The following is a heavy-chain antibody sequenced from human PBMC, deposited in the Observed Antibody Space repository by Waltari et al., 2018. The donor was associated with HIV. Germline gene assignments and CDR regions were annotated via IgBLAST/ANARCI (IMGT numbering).Heavy chain of an antibody. CDR2: IWYDGSNK. V-gene: IGHV3-33*01. CDR1: GFTFSGYG. J-gene: IGHJ4*02. CDR3: ARDITGTTYYFDY. D-gene: IGHD1-20*01. Sequence: QVQLVESGGGVVQPGRSLSISCAASGFTFSGYGLHLVRQAPGKGLEWVAVIWYDGSNKYYADSVKGRFTISRDNSKNTLYLQMNSLRAEDTAVYYCARDITGTTYYFDYWGQGTLVTVSS.